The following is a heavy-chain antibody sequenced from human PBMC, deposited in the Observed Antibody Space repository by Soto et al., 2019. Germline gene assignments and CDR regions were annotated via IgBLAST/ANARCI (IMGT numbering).Heavy chain of an antibody. D-gene: IGHD2-21*02. Sequence: ASVKVSCKTSGYTFTSFYMQWVRQAPGQGLEWVGRINPSGGSTGYAQKFQGRVTMTRDTSTSTVYMELSSLRSEDTAVYFCARGGSVAVVTDGFGFWGQGTLVTSPQ. CDR1: GYTFTSFY. CDR2: INPSGGST. J-gene: IGHJ4*02. V-gene: IGHV1-46*01. CDR3: ARGGSVAVVTDGFGF.